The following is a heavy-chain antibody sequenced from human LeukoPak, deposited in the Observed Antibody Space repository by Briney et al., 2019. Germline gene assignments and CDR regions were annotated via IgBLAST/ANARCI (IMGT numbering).Heavy chain of an antibody. D-gene: IGHD3-10*01. Sequence: GGSLRLSCQASGFIFTDYAMSWVRQAPGKGLEWVSSINNGAGDTFFADSVKGRFTISRDDSRGMVYLQMNSLTAENTAVYYCARSGLATCHYWGQGTLVTVSS. CDR3: ARSGLATCHY. CDR1: GFIFTDYA. V-gene: IGHV3-23*01. J-gene: IGHJ4*02. CDR2: INNGAGDT.